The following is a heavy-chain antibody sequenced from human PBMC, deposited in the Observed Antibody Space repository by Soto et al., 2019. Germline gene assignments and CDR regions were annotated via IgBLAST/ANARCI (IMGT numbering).Heavy chain of an antibody. CDR3: AKERGGGGVIDY. CDR2: IGYRTTDT. V-gene: IGHV3-23*01. J-gene: IGHJ4*02. D-gene: IGHD3-16*01. CDR1: GFILSRHA. Sequence: EVLLLQSGGGLAQPGESLTLSCATSGFILSRHAMSWVRQAPGKGLDWVSVIGYRTTDTYYADSVKGRFTISRDESKKAVYHQMNNLRFDDPAVNTWAKERGGGGVIDYWGQGTLVTVSS.